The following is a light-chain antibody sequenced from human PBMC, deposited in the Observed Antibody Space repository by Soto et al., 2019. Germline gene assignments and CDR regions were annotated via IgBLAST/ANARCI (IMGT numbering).Light chain of an antibody. V-gene: IGKV1-33*01. CDR1: QDITNY. J-gene: IGKJ4*01. CDR3: QQYETRPLT. Sequence: DIQLTQSPPSLSASVGDGVTITCQASQDITNYLNWYQHKSGKSPKLLIFDAANLEAGVPSRFSGRGSGTPFTFTISSLQPEDVATYYCQQYETRPLTFGGGTKVE. CDR2: DAA.